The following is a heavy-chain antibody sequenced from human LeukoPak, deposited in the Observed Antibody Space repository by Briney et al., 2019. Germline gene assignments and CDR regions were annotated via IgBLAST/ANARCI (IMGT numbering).Heavy chain of an antibody. CDR2: ISSSGSTK. J-gene: IGHJ5*02. D-gene: IGHD5-12*01. CDR1: GFTVSTNY. CDR3: ARDLLRLFGFDP. Sequence: GGSLRLSCAASGFTVSTNYMTWIRQAPGKGLEWVSYISSSGSTKYYADSVKGRFTISRDNAKNSLYLQMNSLRAEDTAVYYCARDLLRLFGFDPWGQGTLVTVSS. V-gene: IGHV3-11*04.